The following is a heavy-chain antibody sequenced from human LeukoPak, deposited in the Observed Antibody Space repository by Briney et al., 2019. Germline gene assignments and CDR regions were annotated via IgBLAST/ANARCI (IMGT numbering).Heavy chain of an antibody. J-gene: IGHJ4*02. CDR2: ISYDGSNK. Sequence: GGSLRLSCAAPGFTFSSYAMHWVRQAPGKGLEWVATISYDGSNKYYADSVKGRFTISRDNSKNTLYLQMNSLRPEDTAVYYCASAETRDYDILTGYYKDLGHYWGQGTLVTVSS. CDR1: GFTFSSYA. V-gene: IGHV3-30-3*01. CDR3: ASAETRDYDILTGYYKDLGHY. D-gene: IGHD3-9*01.